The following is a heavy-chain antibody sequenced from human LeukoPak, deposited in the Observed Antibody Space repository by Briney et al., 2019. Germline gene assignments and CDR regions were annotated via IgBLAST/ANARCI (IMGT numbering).Heavy chain of an antibody. CDR3: ARDLKQWLVWYYMDV. CDR1: GFTFSSYA. D-gene: IGHD6-19*01. J-gene: IGHJ6*03. Sequence: PGGSLRLSCAASGFTFSSYAMHWVRQAPGKGLEWVAVISYDGSNKYYADSVKGRFTISRDNSKNTLYLQMNSLRAEDTAVYYCARDLKQWLVWYYMDVWGKGTTVTVSS. CDR2: ISYDGSNK. V-gene: IGHV3-30*04.